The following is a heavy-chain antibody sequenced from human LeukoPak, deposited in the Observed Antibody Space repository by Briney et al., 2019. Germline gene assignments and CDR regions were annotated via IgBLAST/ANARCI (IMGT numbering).Heavy chain of an antibody. V-gene: IGHV4-39*01. Sequence: SETLSLTCTVSGGSISSSSYYWGWIRQPPGKGLEWIGSIYYSGSTYYNPSLKSRVTISVDTSKNQFSLKLSSVTAADTAVYYCASLTTGPDYWGQGTLVTVSS. J-gene: IGHJ4*02. CDR2: IYYSGST. CDR1: GGSISSSSYY. D-gene: IGHD1-1*01. CDR3: ASLTTGPDY.